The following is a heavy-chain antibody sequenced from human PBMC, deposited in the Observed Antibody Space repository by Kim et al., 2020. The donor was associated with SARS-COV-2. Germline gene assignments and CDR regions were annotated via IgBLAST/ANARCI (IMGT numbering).Heavy chain of an antibody. Sequence: GGSLRLSCAASGFTFSSYGMHWVRQAPGKGLEWVAVIWYDGSNKYYADSVKGRFTISRDNSKNTLYLQMNSLRAEDTAVYYCARGTDAWNFDWLYLLGYWGQGTLVTVSS. V-gene: IGHV3-33*01. J-gene: IGHJ4*02. CDR1: GFTFSSYG. CDR2: IWYDGSNK. D-gene: IGHD3-9*01. CDR3: ARGTDAWNFDWLYLLGY.